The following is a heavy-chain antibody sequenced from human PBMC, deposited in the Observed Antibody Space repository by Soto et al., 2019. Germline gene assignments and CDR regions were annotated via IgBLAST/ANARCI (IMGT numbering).Heavy chain of an antibody. V-gene: IGHV3-66*01. Sequence: EVQLVESGGGLVQPGGSLRLSCSASGFSVSSNYMSWVRQAPGKGLQWVSLVYSGGSTNYADSVKDRFIISRDNSKNTQYLQMNSLRAEDTAVYYCARYYDFWSGYYAFDIWGQGTVVTVSS. CDR2: VYSGGST. D-gene: IGHD3-3*01. J-gene: IGHJ3*02. CDR1: GFSVSSNY. CDR3: ARYYDFWSGYYAFDI.